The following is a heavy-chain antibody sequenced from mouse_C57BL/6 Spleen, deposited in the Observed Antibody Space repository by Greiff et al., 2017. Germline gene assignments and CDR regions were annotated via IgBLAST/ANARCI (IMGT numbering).Heavy chain of an antibody. J-gene: IGHJ2*01. V-gene: IGHV1-55*01. D-gene: IGHD2-4*01. CDR1: GYTFTSYW. CDR3: AREWGYDYFYDFDY. Sequence: LQESGAELVKPGASVKMSCKASGYTFTSYWITWVKQRPGQGLEWIGDIYPGSGSTNYNEKFKSKATLTVDTSSSTAYMQLSSLTSEDSAVYYCAREWGYDYFYDFDYWGQGTTLTVSS. CDR2: IYPGSGST.